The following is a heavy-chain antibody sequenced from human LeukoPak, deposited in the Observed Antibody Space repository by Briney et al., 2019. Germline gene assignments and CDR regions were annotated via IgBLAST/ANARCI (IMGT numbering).Heavy chain of an antibody. Sequence: GGSLRLSCAASGFTFDDYAMHWVRQAPGKGLEWVSSISSSSSYIYYADSVKGRFTISRDNAKNSLYLQMNSLRAEDTAVYYCARDRGLAALPKNNWFDPWGQGTLVTVSS. D-gene: IGHD2-15*01. CDR3: ARDRGLAALPKNNWFDP. J-gene: IGHJ5*02. CDR1: GFTFDDYA. V-gene: IGHV3-21*01. CDR2: ISSSSSYI.